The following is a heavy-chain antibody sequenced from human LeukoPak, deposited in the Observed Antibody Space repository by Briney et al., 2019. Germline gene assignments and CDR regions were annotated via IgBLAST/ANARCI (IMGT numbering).Heavy chain of an antibody. CDR1: GGSFSGYY. J-gene: IGHJ4*02. V-gene: IGHV4-34*01. Sequence: SETLSLTCAVYGGSFSGYYWSWIRQPPGKGLEWIGEINHSGSTNYNPSLKSRVTISVDTSKNQFSLKLSSVTAADTAVYYCARTGYCSRKADYWGQGTLVTVSS. CDR2: INHSGST. D-gene: IGHD6-13*01. CDR3: ARTGYCSRKADY.